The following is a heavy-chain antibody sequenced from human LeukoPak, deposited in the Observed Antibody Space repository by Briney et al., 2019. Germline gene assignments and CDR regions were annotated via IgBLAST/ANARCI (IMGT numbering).Heavy chain of an antibody. J-gene: IGHJ6*03. Sequence: ASVKVSCTASGYTFTSYDINWVRQAPGQGLEWMGWMNPNSGNTVYAQKFQGRVTMTRNTSISTAYMELSSLRSEDTAVYYCARGGYCSGGSCFIDYYYYYMDVWGKGTTVTVSS. CDR1: GYTFTSYD. D-gene: IGHD2-15*01. CDR3: ARGGYCSGGSCFIDYYYYYMDV. V-gene: IGHV1-8*01. CDR2: MNPNSGNT.